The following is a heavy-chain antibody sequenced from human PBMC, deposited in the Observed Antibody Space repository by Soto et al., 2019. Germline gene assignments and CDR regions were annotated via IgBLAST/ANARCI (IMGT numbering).Heavy chain of an antibody. CDR3: ARLGAYYQSLVP. J-gene: IGHJ5*02. Sequence: SEILSLTCRLSVGSFSRNYWGWFRQSPGKGLEWVGYIYYGGTTSYNHSLESRVTISLETSKSHFSLRLSSVTAADAAVYYCARLGAYYQSLVPWGPGTLVTVSS. D-gene: IGHD2-21*01. CDR1: VGSFSRNY. CDR2: IYYGGTT. V-gene: IGHV4-59*08.